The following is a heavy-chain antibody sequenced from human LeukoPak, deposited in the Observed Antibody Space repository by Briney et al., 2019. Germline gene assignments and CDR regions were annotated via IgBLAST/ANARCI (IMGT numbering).Heavy chain of an antibody. CDR1: GGSISSSSYY. D-gene: IGHD3-22*01. CDR2: IYYSGST. Sequence: SETLSLTCTVSGGSISSSSYYWGWIRQPPGKGLEWIGSIYYSGSTYYNPSLKSRVTISVDTSKNQFSLKLSSVTAADTAVYYCARHASEWLLPNYFDYWGQGTLVTVSS. V-gene: IGHV4-39*01. J-gene: IGHJ4*02. CDR3: ARHASEWLLPNYFDY.